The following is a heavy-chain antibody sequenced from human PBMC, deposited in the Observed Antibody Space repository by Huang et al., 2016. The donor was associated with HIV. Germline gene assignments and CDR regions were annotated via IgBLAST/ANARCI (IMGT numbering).Heavy chain of an antibody. CDR2: ISPSYVYT. Sequence: QVQLVQSGAEVKKPGASVKVSCRASGYTFISYGITWVRQAPGQGLEWMGLISPSYVYTNYAQQFQGRVTMTTDTSTNTVYMEVRSLRSDDTAVYYCARDLGTTVVPDGMDVWGQGTTVTVSS. CDR1: GYTFISYG. J-gene: IGHJ6*02. CDR3: ARDLGTTVVPDGMDV. V-gene: IGHV1-18*04. D-gene: IGHD4-17*01.